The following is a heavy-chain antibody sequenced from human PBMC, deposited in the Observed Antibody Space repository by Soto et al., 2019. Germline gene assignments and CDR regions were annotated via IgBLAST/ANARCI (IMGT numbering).Heavy chain of an antibody. CDR2: ISWNSGSI. D-gene: IGHD3-3*01. Sequence: GGSLRLSCAASGFTFDDYAMHWVRQAPGKGLEWVSGISWNSGSIGYADSVKGRFTISRDNAKNSLYLQMNSLRAEDTALYYCAKASGGIFGVSVSAYYYYGMDVWGQGTTVTVSS. CDR1: GFTFDDYA. CDR3: AKASGGIFGVSVSAYYYYGMDV. J-gene: IGHJ6*02. V-gene: IGHV3-9*01.